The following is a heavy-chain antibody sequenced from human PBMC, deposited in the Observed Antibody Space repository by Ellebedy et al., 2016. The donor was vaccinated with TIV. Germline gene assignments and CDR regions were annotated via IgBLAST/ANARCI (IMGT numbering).Heavy chain of an antibody. V-gene: IGHV3-23*01. CDR2: ISGSGGST. J-gene: IGHJ3*02. D-gene: IGHD1-1*01. Sequence: PSETLSLTCTVSGGSISSYYWSWIRQAPGKGLEWVSAISGSGGSTYYADSVKGRFTISRDNSKNTLYLQMNSLKTEDTAVYYCTTYDSREDAFDIWGQGTMVTVSS. CDR1: GGSISSYY. CDR3: TTYDSREDAFDI.